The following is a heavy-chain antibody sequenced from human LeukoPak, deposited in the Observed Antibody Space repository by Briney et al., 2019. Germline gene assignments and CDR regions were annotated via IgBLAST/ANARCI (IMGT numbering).Heavy chain of an antibody. D-gene: IGHD2-2*01. Sequence: SVQVSCHASGYTFPSYGISWVRQAPGQGLEWMGWISAYNGNTNYAQKLQGRVTMTTDTSTSTAYMELRSLRSDDTAVYYCARVVVVPAAIYFDYWGQGTLVTVSS. J-gene: IGHJ4*02. CDR1: GYTFPSYG. V-gene: IGHV1-18*04. CDR2: ISAYNGNT. CDR3: ARVVVVPAAIYFDY.